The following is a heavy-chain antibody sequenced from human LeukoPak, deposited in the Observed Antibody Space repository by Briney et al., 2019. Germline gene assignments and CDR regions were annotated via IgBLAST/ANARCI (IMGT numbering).Heavy chain of an antibody. Sequence: SETLSLTCTVSGGSISSYYWNWIRQPPGKGLEWIGYIYYSGSTNYNPSLKSRVTISVDTSKNQFSLKLSSVTAADTAVYYCARVGRLYGMDVWGQGTTVTVSS. V-gene: IGHV4-59*08. J-gene: IGHJ6*02. CDR2: IYYSGST. D-gene: IGHD6-25*01. CDR3: ARVGRLYGMDV. CDR1: GGSISSYY.